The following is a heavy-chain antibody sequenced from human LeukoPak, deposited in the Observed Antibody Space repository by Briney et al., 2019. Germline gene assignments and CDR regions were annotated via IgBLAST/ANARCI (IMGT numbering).Heavy chain of an antibody. J-gene: IGHJ4*02. V-gene: IGHV3-33*01. D-gene: IGHD6-13*01. CDR2: IWYDGSNK. Sequence: GGSLRLSCGASGFTFSTYGMQWVRQAPGKGLEWVAVIWYDGSNKYYADSVKGRFTVSRDNSKNTLYLQMNSLRAEDTAVYYCARSMAAAEYWGEGTLVTVSS. CDR3: ARSMAAAEY. CDR1: GFTFSTYG.